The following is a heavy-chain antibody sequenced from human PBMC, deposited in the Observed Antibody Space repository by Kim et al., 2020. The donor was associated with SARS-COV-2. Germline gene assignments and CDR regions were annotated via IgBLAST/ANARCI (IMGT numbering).Heavy chain of an antibody. CDR3: ARGGGYYYGSGSYLQVDV. CDR2: IYYSGST. V-gene: IGHV4-30-4*01. D-gene: IGHD3-10*01. J-gene: IGHJ6*02. Sequence: SETLSLTCTVSGGSISSGDYYWSWIRQPPGKGLEWIGYIYYSGSTYYNPSLKSRVTISVDTSKNQFSLKLSSVTAADTAVYYCARGGGYYYGSGSYLQVDVWGQGTTVTVSS. CDR1: GGSISSGDYY.